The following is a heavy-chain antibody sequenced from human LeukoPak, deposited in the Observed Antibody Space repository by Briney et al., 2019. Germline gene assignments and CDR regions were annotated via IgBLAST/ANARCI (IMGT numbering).Heavy chain of an antibody. CDR3: ARFGAPHTYYYDSSGYRHDAFDI. V-gene: IGHV3-21*01. CDR2: MSSSSSYI. J-gene: IGHJ3*02. Sequence: AGGSLRLSCAASGFTFSSYSMNWVRQAPGKGLGWVSSMSSSSSYIYYADSVKGRFTISRDNAKNSLYLQMNSLRAEDTAVYYCARFGAPHTYYYDSSGYRHDAFDIWGQGTMVTVSS. D-gene: IGHD3-22*01. CDR1: GFTFSSYS.